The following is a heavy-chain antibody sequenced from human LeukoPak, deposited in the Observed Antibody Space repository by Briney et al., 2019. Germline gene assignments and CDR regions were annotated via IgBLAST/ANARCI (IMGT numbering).Heavy chain of an antibody. CDR3: AKALVAGTYYFDY. CDR1: GFTFSSYG. J-gene: IGHJ4*02. CDR2: ISGSGGST. Sequence: GGTLRLSCAASGFTFSSYGMSWVRQAPGKGLEWVSAISGSGGSTYYADSVKGRFTISRDNSKNTLYLQMNSLRAEDTALYYCAKALVAGTYYFDYWGQGTLVTVSS. D-gene: IGHD6-19*01. V-gene: IGHV3-23*01.